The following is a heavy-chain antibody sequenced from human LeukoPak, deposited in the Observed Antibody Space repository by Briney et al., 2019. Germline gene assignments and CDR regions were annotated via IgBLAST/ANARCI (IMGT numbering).Heavy chain of an antibody. D-gene: IGHD3-22*01. CDR2: IYYSGST. Sequence: SETLSLTCTVTGGSISSYYWSWIRQPPGKGLEWIWDIYYSGSTNYNPSLKSRVTISVDTSKNQFSLKLSSVTAADTAVYYCARGETYYYDSSGYNNWFDPWGQGTLVTVSS. CDR1: GGSISSYY. J-gene: IGHJ5*02. V-gene: IGHV4-59*01. CDR3: ARGETYYYDSSGYNNWFDP.